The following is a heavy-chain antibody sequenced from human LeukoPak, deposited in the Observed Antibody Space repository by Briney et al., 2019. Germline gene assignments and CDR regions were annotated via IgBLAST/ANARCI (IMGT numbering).Heavy chain of an antibody. J-gene: IGHJ3*02. CDR3: ARDLKYYYDSSGSAFDI. Sequence: ASVKVSCKASGYTFTSYGISWVRQAPGQGLEWMGWTSAYNGNTNYAQKLHGRVTMTTDTSTSTAYMELKSLRSDDTAVYYCARDLKYYYDSSGSAFDIWGQGTMVTVSS. D-gene: IGHD3-22*01. V-gene: IGHV1-18*01. CDR2: TSAYNGNT. CDR1: GYTFTSYG.